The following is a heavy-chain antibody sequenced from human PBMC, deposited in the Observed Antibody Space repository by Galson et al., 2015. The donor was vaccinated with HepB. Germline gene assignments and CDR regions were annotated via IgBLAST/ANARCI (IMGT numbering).Heavy chain of an antibody. CDR2: IIPIFGTA. CDR3: AIRPAGIAARFPRYYGMDV. D-gene: IGHD6-6*01. CDR1: GGTFSSYA. Sequence: SVKVSCKASGGTFSSYAISWVRQAPGQGLEWMGGIIPIFGTANYAQKFQGRVTITADESTSAAYMELSSLRSEDTAVYYCAIRPAGIAARFPRYYGMDVWGQGTTVTVSS. V-gene: IGHV1-69*13. J-gene: IGHJ6*02.